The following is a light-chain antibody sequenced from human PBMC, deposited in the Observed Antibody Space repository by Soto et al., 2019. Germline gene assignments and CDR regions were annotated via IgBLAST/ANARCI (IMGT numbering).Light chain of an antibody. CDR3: QQCGSSPRT. CDR2: GAS. Sequence: EIVLTQSPGTLSLSPGERATLSCRASQTVSISYLAWYQQKPGQAPRLLIYGASSRATDIPDRFSGSGSGTDFTLTISRLEPEDFAVYYCQQCGSSPRTFGQGTKVEIK. V-gene: IGKV3-20*01. J-gene: IGKJ1*01. CDR1: QTVSISY.